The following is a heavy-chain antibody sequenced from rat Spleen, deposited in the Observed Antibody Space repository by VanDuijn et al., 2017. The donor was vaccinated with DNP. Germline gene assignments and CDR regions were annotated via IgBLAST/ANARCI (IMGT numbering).Heavy chain of an antibody. CDR1: GFTFSDYA. J-gene: IGHJ2*01. CDR2: ISYDGSRT. D-gene: IGHD4-3*01. CDR3: AKNSGYYFDY. V-gene: IGHV5-7*01. Sequence: EVQLVESGGGLVQPGRSLKLSCAASGFTFSDYAMAWVRQAPKKGLERVATISYDGSRTYYRDSVKGRFTISRDNAKSTLYLQMNSLKSEDTATYYCAKNSGYYFDYWGQGVMVTVSS.